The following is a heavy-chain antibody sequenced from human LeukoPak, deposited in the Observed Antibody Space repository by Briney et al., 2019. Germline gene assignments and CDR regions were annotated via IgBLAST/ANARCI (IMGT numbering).Heavy chain of an antibody. CDR3: ARGLMVRGVRYYYYYYMDV. CDR2: IYYSGST. J-gene: IGHJ6*03. D-gene: IGHD3-10*01. CDR1: GGSISSYY. V-gene: IGHV4-59*01. Sequence: LETLSLTCTVSGGSISSYYWSWIRQPPGKGLEWIGYIYYSGSTNYNPSLKSRVTISVDTSKNQFSLKLSSVTAADTAVYYCARGLMVRGVRYYYYYYMDVWGKGTTVTVSS.